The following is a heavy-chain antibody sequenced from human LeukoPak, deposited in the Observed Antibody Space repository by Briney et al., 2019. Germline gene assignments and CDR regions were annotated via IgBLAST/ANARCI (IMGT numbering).Heavy chain of an antibody. V-gene: IGHV1-69*06. CDR2: IIPIFGTA. J-gene: IGHJ6*04. CDR3: AKVHYDILTGPPFYYYGMDV. CDR1: GGTFSSYA. D-gene: IGHD3-9*01. Sequence: ASVKVSCKASGGTFSSYAISWVRQAPRQGLEWMGGIIPIFGTANYAQKFQGRVTITADKSTSTAYMELSSLRSEDTAVYYCAKVHYDILTGPPFYYYGMDVWGKGSTVTVSS.